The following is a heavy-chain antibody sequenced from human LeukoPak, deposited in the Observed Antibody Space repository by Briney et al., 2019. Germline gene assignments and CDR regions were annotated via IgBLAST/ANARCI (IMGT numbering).Heavy chain of an antibody. CDR1: KFTFTNYW. CDR3: AREFNIAVAGIYTGFDI. V-gene: IGHV3-7*03. Sequence: GESLRLSCAASKFTFTNYWMSWVHQAPGKGLEWVANIKEDGSEKRYVGSVKGRFTISRDNAKNSLYLQMNSLRADDTAVYYCAREFNIAVAGIYTGFDIWGQGTMVTVSS. CDR2: IKEDGSEK. J-gene: IGHJ3*02. D-gene: IGHD6-19*01.